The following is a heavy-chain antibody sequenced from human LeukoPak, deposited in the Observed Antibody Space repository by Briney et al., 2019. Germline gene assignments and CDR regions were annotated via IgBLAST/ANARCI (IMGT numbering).Heavy chain of an antibody. Sequence: SETLSLTCTVSGGSISSHYWSWIRQPPGKGLEWIGYIYYSGSTNYNPSLKSRVTISVDTSKNQFSLKLSSVTAADTAVYYCARESLMWSSGWYFDLWGRGTLVTVSS. CDR1: GGSISSHY. D-gene: IGHD2-21*01. V-gene: IGHV4-59*11. CDR2: IYYSGST. CDR3: ARESLMWSSGWYFDL. J-gene: IGHJ2*01.